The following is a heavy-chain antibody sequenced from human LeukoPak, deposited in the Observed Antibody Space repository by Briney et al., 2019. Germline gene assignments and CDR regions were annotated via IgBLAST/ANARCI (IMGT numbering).Heavy chain of an antibody. CDR2: VWYDGSNK. CDR1: GFTFSSYG. D-gene: IGHD1-26*01. Sequence: PGGSLRLSCAASGFTFSSYGMHWVRQAPGKGLEWVADVWYDGSNKFYAHSVKGRFTISRDDSRNTLFLQMNSLRAEDTAVYYCARDSGVASGSYYGLDYWGQGTLVTVSS. V-gene: IGHV3-33*01. J-gene: IGHJ4*02. CDR3: ARDSGVASGSYYGLDY.